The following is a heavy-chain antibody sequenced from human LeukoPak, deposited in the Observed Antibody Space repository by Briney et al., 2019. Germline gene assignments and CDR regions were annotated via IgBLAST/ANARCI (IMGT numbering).Heavy chain of an antibody. J-gene: IGHJ6*03. CDR3: ARDSETYHYYMDD. CDR1: GGSISSYY. V-gene: IGHV4-39*07. D-gene: IGHD1-26*01. CDR2: IYHSGST. Sequence: SETLSLTCTVSGGSISSYYWGWFRQPPGKGLEWIGSIYHSGSTYYNPSLKNRVTISVGTSKNQFSLTLRSVTAADTAVYNCARDSETYHYYMDDWGKGGTVSVSS.